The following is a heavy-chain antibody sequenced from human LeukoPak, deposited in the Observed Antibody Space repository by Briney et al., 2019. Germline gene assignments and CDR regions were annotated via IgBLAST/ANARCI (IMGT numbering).Heavy chain of an antibody. CDR1: GGSISSSSYY. CDR2: IYYSGST. J-gene: IGHJ5*02. D-gene: IGHD6-25*01. Sequence: SETLSLTCTVSGGSISSSSYYWGWIRQPPGKGLEWIGSIYYSGSTYYNPSLKSRVTISVDTSKNQFSLKLSSVTAADTAVYYCARSPDSSVGLFDPWGLGTLVTVSS. V-gene: IGHV4-39*01. CDR3: ARSPDSSVGLFDP.